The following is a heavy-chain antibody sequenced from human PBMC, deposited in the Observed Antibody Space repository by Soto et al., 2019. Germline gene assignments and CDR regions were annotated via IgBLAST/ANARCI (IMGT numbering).Heavy chain of an antibody. D-gene: IGHD2-2*01. CDR2: ISSGSDTI. CDR1: GFAFTTSN. V-gene: IGHV3-48*02. CDR3: VRDVTNQRRHYCSSDSCYSGTFDY. J-gene: IGHJ4*01. Sequence: GGSLRLSCAASGFAFTTSNMNWVRQAPGKXLEWVSYISSGSDTIYYADSVKGRFTISRDNVENSLFLQMDSLRDEDTAVYYCVRDVTNQRRHYCSSDSCYSGTFDYWGHGTLVTVSS.